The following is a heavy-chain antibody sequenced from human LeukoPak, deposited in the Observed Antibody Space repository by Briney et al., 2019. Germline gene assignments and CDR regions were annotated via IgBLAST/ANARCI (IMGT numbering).Heavy chain of an antibody. J-gene: IGHJ6*02. Sequence: PGGSLRLSCAASGFTFSCCGVNWVRQAPGKGLEWVSSITTSSRYIYYADSVKGRFTISRDNAKNSLYLQMNSLRAEDTAVYYCARSFTGYSMDVWGQGTTVTVSS. CDR3: ARSFTGYSMDV. V-gene: IGHV3-21*01. CDR2: ITTSSRYI. D-gene: IGHD3-10*01. CDR1: GFTFSCCG.